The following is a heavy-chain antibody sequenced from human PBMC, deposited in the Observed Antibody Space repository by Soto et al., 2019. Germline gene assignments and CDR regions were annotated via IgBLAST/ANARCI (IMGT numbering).Heavy chain of an antibody. CDR3: ARTGSGSYYVSEFDY. CDR1: GGSISSACDY. Sequence: NPSETLSLTCTVSGGSISSACDYWSWIRQHPGKGLEWIGYIYYSGSTYYNPSLKSRVTISVDTSKNQFSLKLSSVTAADTAVYYCARTGSGSYYVSEFDYWGQGTLVTVSS. CDR2: IYYSGST. J-gene: IGHJ4*02. D-gene: IGHD1-26*01. V-gene: IGHV4-31*03.